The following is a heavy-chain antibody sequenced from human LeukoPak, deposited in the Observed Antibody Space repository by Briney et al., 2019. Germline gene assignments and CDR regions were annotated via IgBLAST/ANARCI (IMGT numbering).Heavy chain of an antibody. CDR2: INPNSGGT. J-gene: IGHJ4*02. CDR3: ARDGQPGGSGINY. CDR1: GYTFTGYY. Sequence: ASVKVSCKASGYTFTGYYMHWVRQAPGQGLEWMGWINPNSGGTNYAQKFQGRVTMTRDTSISTAYMGLSRLRSEDTAVCYCARDGQPGGSGINYWGQGTLVTVSS. D-gene: IGHD3-10*01. V-gene: IGHV1-2*02.